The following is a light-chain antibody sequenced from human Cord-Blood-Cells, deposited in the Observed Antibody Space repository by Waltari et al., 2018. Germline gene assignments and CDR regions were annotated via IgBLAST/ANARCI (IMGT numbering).Light chain of an antibody. CDR2: DTS. J-gene: IGLJ2*01. Sequence: QAVVTQEPSLTVSPGGTLTPTCGSSTGPVPSGHYPSWFQQKPGQAPRTLIYDTSNKHSWTPARFSGSLLGGKAALTLSGAQPEDEAEYYCLLSYSGARPVVFGGGTKLTVL. CDR3: LLSYSGARPVV. V-gene: IGLV7-46*01. CDR1: TGPVPSGHY.